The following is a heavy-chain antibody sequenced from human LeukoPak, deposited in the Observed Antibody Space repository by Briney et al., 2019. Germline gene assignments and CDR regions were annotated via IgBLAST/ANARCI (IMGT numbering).Heavy chain of an antibody. CDR3: ARAPLRDIVVVPAARVGMDV. V-gene: IGHV4-34*01. CDR1: GGSFSGYY. CDR2: INHSGST. D-gene: IGHD2-2*01. Sequence: PSEPLSLTCAVYGGSFSGYYWSWLRQPPGKEMEWIGEINHSGSTNYNPSLKSRVTISVDTSKNQFSLKLSSVTAADTAVYYCARAPLRDIVVVPAARVGMDVWGKGTTVTVSS. J-gene: IGHJ6*04.